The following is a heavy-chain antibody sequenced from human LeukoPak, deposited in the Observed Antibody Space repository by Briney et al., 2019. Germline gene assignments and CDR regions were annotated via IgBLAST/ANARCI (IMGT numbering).Heavy chain of an antibody. V-gene: IGHV4-39*07. Sequence: PSETLSLTCTVSGGSISSSSYYWGWIRQPPGKGLEWIGSIYYSGNTYYNPSLKSRVTISTDTSKNQFSLKLSSVTAADTAVYYCARLAAAGTRTGIDYWGQGTLVTVSS. CDR2: IYYSGNT. D-gene: IGHD6-13*01. CDR1: GGSISSSSYY. CDR3: ARLAAAGTRTGIDY. J-gene: IGHJ4*02.